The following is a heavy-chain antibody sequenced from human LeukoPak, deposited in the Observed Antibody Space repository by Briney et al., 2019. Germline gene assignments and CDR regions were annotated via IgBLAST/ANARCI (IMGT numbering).Heavy chain of an antibody. D-gene: IGHD2-2*02. V-gene: IGHV4-59*01. CDR2: VYDTGDT. CDR3: ARMPYLYGRFDY. CDR1: GTSITRTY. J-gene: IGHJ4*02. Sequence: SETLSLTCTVSGTSITRTYWSWIRQPPGRGLESVGYVYDTGDTNYNPSLKSRVTISVDTSKNQFSLKLSSVTAADTAVYYCARMPYLYGRFDYWGQGTLVTVSS.